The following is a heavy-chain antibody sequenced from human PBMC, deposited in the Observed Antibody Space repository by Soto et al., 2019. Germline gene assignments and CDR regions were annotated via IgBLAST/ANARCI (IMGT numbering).Heavy chain of an antibody. D-gene: IGHD2-15*01. J-gene: IGHJ4*02. Sequence: GGSLRLSCAASGFPFSSYGMHWVRQAPGKGLEWVAVISYDGSNKYYADSVKGRFTISRDNSKNTVYLQLSSLRPEDTAVYYCVGGRYLGDYWGQGALVTVSS. CDR3: VGGRYLGDY. V-gene: IGHV3-30*03. CDR2: ISYDGSNK. CDR1: GFPFSSYG.